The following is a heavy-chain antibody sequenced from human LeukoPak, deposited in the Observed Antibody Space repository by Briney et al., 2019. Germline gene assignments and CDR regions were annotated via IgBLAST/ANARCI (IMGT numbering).Heavy chain of an antibody. V-gene: IGHV4-39*01. CDR2: IYYSGST. D-gene: IGHD2-2*01. CDR1: GGSISSYY. CDR3: ARQLGGYCSSTSCFVGAADY. Sequence: SETLSLTCTVSGGSISSYYWGWIRQPPGKGLEWIGSIYYSGSTYYNPSLKSRVTISVDTSKNQFSLKLSSVTAADTAVYYCARQLGGYCSSTSCFVGAADYWGQGTLVTVSS. J-gene: IGHJ4*02.